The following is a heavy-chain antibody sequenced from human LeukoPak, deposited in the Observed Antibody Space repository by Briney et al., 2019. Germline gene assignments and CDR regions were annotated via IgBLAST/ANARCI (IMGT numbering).Heavy chain of an antibody. CDR1: GYTFTGYY. V-gene: IGHV1-2*02. J-gene: IGHJ4*02. CDR3: AIRPPMTTVTPIDN. CDR2: INPNSGGT. D-gene: IGHD4-17*01. Sequence: ASVKVSCKASGYTFTGYYMHWVRQAPGQGLEWIGWINPNSGGTNYAQKFQGRVTMTRDTSIGTAYMELSRLRSDDTAVYYCAIRPPMTTVTPIDNWGQGTLVTVSS.